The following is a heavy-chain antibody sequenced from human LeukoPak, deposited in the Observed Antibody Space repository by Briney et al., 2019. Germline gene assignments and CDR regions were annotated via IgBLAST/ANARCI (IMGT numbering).Heavy chain of an antibody. Sequence: SETLSLTCAVYGGSFSGYYWSWIRQHPGKGLEWIGYIYYSGSTYYNPSLKSRVTISVDTSKNQFSLKLSSVTAADTAVYYCARDFRIYDSSGYYYYYGMDVWGQGTTVTVSS. D-gene: IGHD3-22*01. CDR2: IYYSGST. J-gene: IGHJ6*02. CDR1: GGSFSGYY. V-gene: IGHV4-31*11. CDR3: ARDFRIYDSSGYYYYYGMDV.